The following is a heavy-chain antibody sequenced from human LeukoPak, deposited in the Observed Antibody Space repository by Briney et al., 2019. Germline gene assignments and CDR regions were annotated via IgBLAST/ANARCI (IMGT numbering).Heavy chain of an antibody. CDR2: IYSGGST. CDR1: GFTFTNYW. V-gene: IGHV3-53*01. Sequence: PGGSLRLSCAASGFTFTNYWMSWVRQAPGKGLEWVSVIYSGGSTYYADSVKGRFTISRDNSKNTLYLQMNSLRAEDTAVYYCARGAIKGAFDIWGQGTMVTVSS. J-gene: IGHJ3*02. CDR3: ARGAIKGAFDI.